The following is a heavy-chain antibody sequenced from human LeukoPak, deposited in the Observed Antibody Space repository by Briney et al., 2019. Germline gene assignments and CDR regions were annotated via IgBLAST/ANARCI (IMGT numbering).Heavy chain of an antibody. V-gene: IGHV3-30*18. CDR1: GFTFSSYG. CDR3: AKDSIAVAGTYFDY. J-gene: IGHJ4*02. D-gene: IGHD6-19*01. CDR2: ISYDGSNK. Sequence: GRSLRLSCAASGFTFSSYGMHWVRQAPGKGLEWVAVISYDGSNKYYADSVKGRFTISRDNSKNTLYLQMNSLRAEDTAVYYCAKDSIAVAGTYFDYWGRGTLVTVPS.